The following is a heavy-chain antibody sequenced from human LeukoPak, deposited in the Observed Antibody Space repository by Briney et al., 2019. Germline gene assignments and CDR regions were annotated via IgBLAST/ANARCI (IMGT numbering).Heavy chain of an antibody. CDR1: GYTFTSYD. CDR3: GRGRGNGRPENYFDY. D-gene: IGHD2-8*01. V-gene: IGHV1-8*01. Sequence: GASVKVSCKASGYTFTSYDINWVRQATGQGPEWMGWMNPNSGNTGYVQRFQGRVTMTRNTSISTAYMELNSLRSEDTAVYFCGRGRGNGRPENYFDYWGQGTLVTVSS. CDR2: MNPNSGNT. J-gene: IGHJ4*02.